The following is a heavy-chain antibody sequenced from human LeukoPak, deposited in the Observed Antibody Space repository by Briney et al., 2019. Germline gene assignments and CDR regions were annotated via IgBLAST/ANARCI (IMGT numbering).Heavy chain of an antibody. D-gene: IGHD3-10*01. J-gene: IGHJ6*03. CDR3: ARDIKTSYSYFMDV. CDR2: IIPIFGTA. CDR1: GCTFSSYA. Sequence: SVKVSCKASGCTFSSYAINWVRQAPGQGLEWMGGIIPIFGTANYAQKFQGRVTISADESTSTAYMELSSLRSDDTAVYYCARDIKTSYSYFMDVWGKGTTVTVSS. V-gene: IGHV1-69*13.